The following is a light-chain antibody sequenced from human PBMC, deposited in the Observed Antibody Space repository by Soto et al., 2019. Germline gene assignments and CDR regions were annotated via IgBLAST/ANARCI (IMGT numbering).Light chain of an antibody. CDR1: QSISSY. V-gene: IGKV1-39*01. Sequence: DIQMTQSPSSLSASVGDRVTITCRASQSISSYLNWYQQKPGKAPKLLIYAASSLQSGVPSRFSGSGSGTDFTLTISRLEPEDFAVYYCQQYDSSPRTFGQGTKVDIK. CDR2: AAS. J-gene: IGKJ1*01. CDR3: QQYDSSPRT.